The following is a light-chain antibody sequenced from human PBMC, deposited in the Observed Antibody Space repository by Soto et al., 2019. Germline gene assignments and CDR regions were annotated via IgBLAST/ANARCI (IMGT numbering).Light chain of an antibody. V-gene: IGKV1-39*01. Sequence: DIQMTQSPSSLSASLGDRVTITFRASQNIDNYLNWYQHKPGKAPKLLIYATSTLQSGVPSRFSGSGSGTEFTLTISSLQPEDFATYYCQQLERYPSTFGGGTKVDIK. J-gene: IGKJ4*01. CDR3: QQLERYPST. CDR2: ATS. CDR1: QNIDNY.